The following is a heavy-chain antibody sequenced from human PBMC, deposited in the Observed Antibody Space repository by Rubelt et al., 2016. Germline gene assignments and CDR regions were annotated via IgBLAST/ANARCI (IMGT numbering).Heavy chain of an antibody. Sequence: RGLDWVSSISSSSDYIYYADSVKGRFTISRDNVKNSLYLQMSSLRAEDTAVYYCARTLPLFCSGGGCCSLGYWGQGTLVTVSS. D-gene: IGHD2-15*01. J-gene: IGHJ4*02. CDR2: ISSSSDYI. CDR3: ARTLPLFCSGGGCCSLGY. V-gene: IGHV3-21*01.